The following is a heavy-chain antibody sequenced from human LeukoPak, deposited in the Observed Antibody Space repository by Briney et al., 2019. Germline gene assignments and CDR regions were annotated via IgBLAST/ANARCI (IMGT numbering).Heavy chain of an antibody. V-gene: IGHV1-2*02. CDR2: INPNSGGT. J-gene: IGHJ4*02. Sequence: ASVKVSCKASGYTFTGYYMHWVRQAPGQGLEWMGWINPNSGGTNYAQKFQGRVTMTRDTSISTAYMELSRLRSDDTAVYYCARPSWFGELLFDYWGQGTLVTVSS. CDR3: ARPSWFGELLFDY. CDR1: GYTFTGYY. D-gene: IGHD3-10*01.